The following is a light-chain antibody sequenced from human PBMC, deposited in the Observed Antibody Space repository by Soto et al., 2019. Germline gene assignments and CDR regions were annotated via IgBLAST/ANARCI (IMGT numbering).Light chain of an antibody. Sequence: QSVLTQPASVSGSPGQAITISCTGTSSDVVGYTYVSWYQQHPGKAPKFIIYDVSNRPSGVSNRFSGSKSGNTASLTISGLQAEDVADYYSSSYTTSNTRQIVFGTGTKVTVL. V-gene: IGLV2-14*01. CDR3: SSYTTSNTRQIV. CDR1: SSDVVGYTY. CDR2: DVS. J-gene: IGLJ1*01.